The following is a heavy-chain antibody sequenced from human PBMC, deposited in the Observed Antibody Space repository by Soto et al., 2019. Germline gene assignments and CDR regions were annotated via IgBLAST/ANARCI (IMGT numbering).Heavy chain of an antibody. J-gene: IGHJ4*02. CDR2: IYYSGST. Sequence: SETLSLTCTVSGGSVSSGSYYWSWIRQPPGKGLEWIGYIYYSGSTNYNPSLKSRVTITVDTSKNQFSLKLSSVTAADTAVYYCARDRAYSSSRYSDYWGQGTLVTVSS. V-gene: IGHV4-61*01. CDR3: ARDRAYSSSRYSDY. D-gene: IGHD6-13*01. CDR1: GGSVSSGSYY.